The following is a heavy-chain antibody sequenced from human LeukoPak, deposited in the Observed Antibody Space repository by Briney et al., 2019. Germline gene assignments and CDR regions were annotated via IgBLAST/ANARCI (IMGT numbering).Heavy chain of an antibody. CDR1: PFTFSGYW. Sequence: QAGGSLRLSCAASPFTFSGYWLNWVRQTPGKGLERVASIKEDGSERQYVDSVKGRFSISRDNTKDSLFLQLNSLRAEDTAVYYCARDLGYCCNGACHTRFDYWGQGTLVTVSS. J-gene: IGHJ4*02. D-gene: IGHD2-8*01. CDR3: ARDLGYCCNGACHTRFDY. V-gene: IGHV3-7*03. CDR2: IKEDGSER.